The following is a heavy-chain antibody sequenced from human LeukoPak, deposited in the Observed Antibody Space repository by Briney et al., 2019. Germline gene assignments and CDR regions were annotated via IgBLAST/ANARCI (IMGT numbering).Heavy chain of an antibody. J-gene: IGHJ4*02. CDR2: ISYDGSNK. CDR3: AKDTVSYYYDSSGYDYPATWHDY. CDR1: GFTFSSYG. Sequence: PGGSLTLSCAASGFTFSSYGMHWVRQAPGKGLEWVAVISYDGSNKYYADSVKGRFTISRDNSKNTLYLQMNSLRAEDTAVYYCAKDTVSYYYDSSGYDYPATWHDYWGQGTLVTVSS. V-gene: IGHV3-30*18. D-gene: IGHD3-22*01.